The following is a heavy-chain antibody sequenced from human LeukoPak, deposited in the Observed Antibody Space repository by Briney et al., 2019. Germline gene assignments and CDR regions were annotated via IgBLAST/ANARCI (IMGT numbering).Heavy chain of an antibody. J-gene: IGHJ6*03. CDR1: GGSVSSGSYY. CDR2: IYYSGST. V-gene: IGHV4-61*01. Sequence: SETLSLTCTVSGGSVSSGSYYWSWIRQPPGKGLEWIGYIYYSGSTNYNPSLKSRVTISVDTSKNQFPLKLSSVTAADTAVYYCARDQVVATIYSDYYYYMDVWGKGTTVTVSS. CDR3: ARDQVVATIYSDYYYYMDV. D-gene: IGHD5-12*01.